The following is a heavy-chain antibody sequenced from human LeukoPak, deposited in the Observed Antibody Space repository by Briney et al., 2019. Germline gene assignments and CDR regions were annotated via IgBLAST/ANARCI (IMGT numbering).Heavy chain of an antibody. CDR2: INMDGTTI. CDR3: ARPGHSSSLATHFDY. Sequence: GGSLRLSCAASGFTFSTYWMHWVRQSPGKGLVWVSRINMDGTTISYAGSVEGRFTISRDNSKNTLYLQMNSLRAEDTAVYYCARPGHSSSLATHFDYWGQGTLVTVSS. D-gene: IGHD6-6*01. CDR1: GFTFSTYW. V-gene: IGHV3-74*01. J-gene: IGHJ4*02.